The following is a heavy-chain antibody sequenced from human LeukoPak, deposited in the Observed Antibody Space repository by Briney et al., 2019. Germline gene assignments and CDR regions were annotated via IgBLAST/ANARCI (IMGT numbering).Heavy chain of an antibody. CDR3: ARGGFNARITMIVVAKPGPFDI. CDR2: INHSGST. Sequence: SETLSLTCAVYGGSFSGYYWSWVRQPPGKGLEWIGEINHSGSTNYNPSLKNRLTISVDTSKNQFSLKLTSVTAAGTAVYYCARGGFNARITMIVVAKPGPFDIWGQGTMVTVSS. D-gene: IGHD3-22*01. V-gene: IGHV4-34*01. J-gene: IGHJ3*02. CDR1: GGSFSGYY.